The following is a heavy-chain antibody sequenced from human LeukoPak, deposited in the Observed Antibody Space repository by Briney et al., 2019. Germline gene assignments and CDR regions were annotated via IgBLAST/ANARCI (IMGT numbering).Heavy chain of an antibody. Sequence: PGGSLRLSCAASGFTFSSYAMHWVRQAPGKGLEWVAVISYDGSNKYYADSVKGRFTISRDNSKNTLYLQMNSLRAEDTAVYYFARSSSGFTMIVVVIDYWGQGTLVTVSS. CDR1: GFTFSSYA. CDR3: ARSSSGFTMIVVVIDY. V-gene: IGHV3-30*04. J-gene: IGHJ4*02. D-gene: IGHD3-22*01. CDR2: ISYDGSNK.